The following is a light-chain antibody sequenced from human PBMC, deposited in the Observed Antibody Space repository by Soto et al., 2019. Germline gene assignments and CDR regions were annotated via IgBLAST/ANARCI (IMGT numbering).Light chain of an antibody. CDR2: SNN. J-gene: IGLJ3*02. CDR1: SSNSGSNY. CDR3: AAWDDSLSGPWV. V-gene: IGLV1-47*02. Sequence: QSVLTQPPSASGTPGQRVTISCSGSSSNSGSNYVYWYQQLPGTAHKLLIYSNNQRPSGVPDRFSGSKSGTSASLAISGLRSEDEDDYYCAAWDDSLSGPWVFGGGTKLTVL.